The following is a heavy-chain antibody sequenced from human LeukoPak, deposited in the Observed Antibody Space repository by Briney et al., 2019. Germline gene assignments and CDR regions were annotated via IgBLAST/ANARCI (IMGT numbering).Heavy chain of an antibody. V-gene: IGHV4-59*08. CDR1: GGSINAYY. CDR2: VRDNGEN. D-gene: IGHD5-18*01. CDR3: ARQPANTAAFDI. J-gene: IGHJ3*02. Sequence: SETLSLTCTVSGGSINAYYWRWIRQPPGKGLEWIAYVRDNGENNYNPSLKSRVAISVDTANNQISLRLNFVTAADTAIYYCARQPANTAAFDIWGLGTMVTVSS.